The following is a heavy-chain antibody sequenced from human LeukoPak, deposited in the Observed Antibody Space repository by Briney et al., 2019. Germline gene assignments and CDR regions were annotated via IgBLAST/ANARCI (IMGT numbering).Heavy chain of an antibody. D-gene: IGHD3-3*01. J-gene: IGHJ3*02. CDR3: AREVVTIFGVVIRDDAFDI. CDR2: ISNSSSYI. CDR1: GFTFSSYS. Sequence: GGSLRLSCAASGFTFSSYSMNWVRQAPGKGLEWVSSISNSSSYIYYADSVKGRFTISRDNAKNSLYLQMNSLRAEDTAVYYCAREVVTIFGVVIRDDAFDIWGQGTMVTVSS. V-gene: IGHV3-21*01.